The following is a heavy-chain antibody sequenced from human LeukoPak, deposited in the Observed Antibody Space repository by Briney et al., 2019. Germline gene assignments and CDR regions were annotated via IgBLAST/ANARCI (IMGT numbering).Heavy chain of an antibody. CDR2: INHSGST. D-gene: IGHD1-26*01. CDR3: ARGGGSYYY. CDR1: GGSFSGYY. V-gene: IGHV4-34*01. Sequence: SETLSLTCAVYGGSFSGYYWSWIRQPPGKGLEWIGEINHSGSTNYNPSLKSRVTISVDTSKNQFSLKLSSVTAADTAVYYCARGGGSYYYWGQGTLVTVSS. J-gene: IGHJ4*02.